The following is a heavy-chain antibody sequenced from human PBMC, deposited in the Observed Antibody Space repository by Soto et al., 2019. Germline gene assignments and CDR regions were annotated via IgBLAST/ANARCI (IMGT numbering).Heavy chain of an antibody. CDR3: ARGGGGSSSFYYYGMDV. Sequence: PSETLSLTCAVSGGSISSGDYSWSWVRQPPGKGLEWIGYIYHSGSTYYNPSLKSRVTISVDRSKNQFSLKLSSVTAADTAVYYCARGGGGSSSFYYYGMDVWGQGXTVTV. V-gene: IGHV4-30-2*01. D-gene: IGHD2-15*01. CDR1: GGSISSGDYS. J-gene: IGHJ6*02. CDR2: IYHSGST.